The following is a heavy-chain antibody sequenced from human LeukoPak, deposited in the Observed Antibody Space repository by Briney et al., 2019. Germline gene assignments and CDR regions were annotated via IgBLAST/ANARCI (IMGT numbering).Heavy chain of an antibody. J-gene: IGHJ4*02. D-gene: IGHD4-17*01. Sequence: PSETLSLTCGVSGYAISSGYYWGWIRQPPGKGLEWIGSIYHTGRTYYNPSLKSRVTVSVDTTKNQLSLNLSSVTAADTAVYYCARITNGDYGDYWGQGTLVIASS. V-gene: IGHV4-38-2*01. CDR2: IYHTGRT. CDR3: ARITNGDYGDY. CDR1: GYAISSGYY.